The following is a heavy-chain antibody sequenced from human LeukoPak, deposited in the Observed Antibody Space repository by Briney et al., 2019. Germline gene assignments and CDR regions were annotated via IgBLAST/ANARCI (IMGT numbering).Heavy chain of an antibody. J-gene: IGHJ4*02. CDR3: AREVGDLKYYFDY. Sequence: ASVKVSCKASGYTFTGYYMHWVRQAPGQGLEWMGWINPNSGGTNYAQKFQGRVTMTRDTSISTAYMELSRLRSDDTAVYYCAREVGDLKYYFDYWGQGTLVTVSS. CDR1: GYTFTGYY. D-gene: IGHD2-21*02. V-gene: IGHV1-2*02. CDR2: INPNSGGT.